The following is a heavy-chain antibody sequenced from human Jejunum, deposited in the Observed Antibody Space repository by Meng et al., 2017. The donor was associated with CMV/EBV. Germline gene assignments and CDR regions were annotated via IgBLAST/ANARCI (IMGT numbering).Heavy chain of an antibody. CDR1: GVSVSNIRHF. V-gene: IGHV4-39*07. CDR3: ARVPPSGNYRFDY. CDR2: IDYTGPT. D-gene: IGHD6-19*01. J-gene: IGHJ4*02. Sequence: LHRAEAGPGLVKPSMTLSLTCTVAGVSVSNIRHFWGWIRKPPGKGLEWIANIDYTGPTYYNPSLKSRVTISRDTSKNQFSLKLNSVTASDTAVYYCARVPPSGNYRFDYWGQGTLVTVSS.